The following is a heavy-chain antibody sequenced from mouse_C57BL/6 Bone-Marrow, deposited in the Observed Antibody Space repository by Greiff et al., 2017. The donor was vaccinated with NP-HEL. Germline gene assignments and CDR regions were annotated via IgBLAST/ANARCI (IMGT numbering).Heavy chain of an antibody. V-gene: IGHV5-16*01. CDR2: INYDGSST. Sequence: EVNVVESEGGLVQPGSSMKLSCTASGFTFSDYYMAWVRQVPEKGLEWVANINYDGSSTYYLDSLKSRFIISRDNAKNILYLQMSSLKSEDTATYYCARDLTYWGQGTLVTVSA. J-gene: IGHJ3*01. CDR3: ARDLTY. CDR1: GFTFSDYY.